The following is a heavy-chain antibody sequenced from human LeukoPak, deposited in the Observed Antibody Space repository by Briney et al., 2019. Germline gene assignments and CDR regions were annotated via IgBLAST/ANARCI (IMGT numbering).Heavy chain of an antibody. J-gene: IGHJ5*02. Sequence: SETLSLTCTVSGGSISSGGYYWSWIRQHPGKGLEWIGYIYYSGSTYYNPSLKSRVTISVDTSKNQFSLKLSSVTAADTAVYYCARTSFRWAVRGAYYWFDPWGQGAPVTVSS. CDR2: IYYSGST. D-gene: IGHD3-10*01. CDR1: GGSISSGGYY. V-gene: IGHV4-31*03. CDR3: ARTSFRWAVRGAYYWFDP.